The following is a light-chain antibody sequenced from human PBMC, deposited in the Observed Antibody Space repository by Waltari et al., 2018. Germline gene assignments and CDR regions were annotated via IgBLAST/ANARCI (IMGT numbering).Light chain of an antibody. Sequence: DIQMTQSPSTLSASVGDRVTITCRASQSMSSWLAWYQQKPGKPPKSLIYKASSLEGGVPSRFSGSGSGTEFTLTINSLQPDDFATYYCQHYYSYPLTFGGGTKVEIK. J-gene: IGKJ4*01. V-gene: IGKV1-5*03. CDR3: QHYYSYPLT. CDR2: KAS. CDR1: QSMSSW.